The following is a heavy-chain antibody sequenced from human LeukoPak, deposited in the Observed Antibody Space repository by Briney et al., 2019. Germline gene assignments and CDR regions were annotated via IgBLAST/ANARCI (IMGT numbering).Heavy chain of an antibody. CDR1: GFTFSNYS. Sequence: GSLRLSCAASGFTFSNYSMNWVRQAPGKGLEGIGTFYHGGSTYYNPSLKSRVAISVDTSKNQFSLNLTSVTAADTAVYYCARAMSIAARLQTIFDYWGQGTLVTVSS. J-gene: IGHJ4*02. CDR3: ARAMSIAARLQTIFDY. V-gene: IGHV4-38-2*01. CDR2: FYHGGST. D-gene: IGHD6-6*01.